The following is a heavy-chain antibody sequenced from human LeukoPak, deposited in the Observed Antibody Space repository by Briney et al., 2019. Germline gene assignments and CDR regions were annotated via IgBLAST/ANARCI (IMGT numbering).Heavy chain of an antibody. CDR2: IKQDGSER. CDR3: ARDPNSYYDSSGYYY. V-gene: IGHV3-7*01. J-gene: IGHJ4*02. D-gene: IGHD3-22*01. CDR1: GFTFSSYW. Sequence: SGGSLRLSCAASGFTFSSYWMSWVRQAPGKGLEWVANIKQDGSERYYVDSVKGRSTISRDNAKNSLYLQMNSLRAEDTAVYYCARDPNSYYDSSGYYYWGQGTLVTVSS.